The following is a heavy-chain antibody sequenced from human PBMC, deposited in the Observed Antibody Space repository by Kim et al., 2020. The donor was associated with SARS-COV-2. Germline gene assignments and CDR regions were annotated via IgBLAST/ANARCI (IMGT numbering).Heavy chain of an antibody. CDR3: ATEMPNYDILTGYFDY. J-gene: IGHJ4*02. Sequence: KFQGRVTMTEDTSTDTAYMELSSLRSEDTAVYYCATEMPNYDILTGYFDYWGQGTLVTVSS. V-gene: IGHV1-24*01. D-gene: IGHD3-9*01.